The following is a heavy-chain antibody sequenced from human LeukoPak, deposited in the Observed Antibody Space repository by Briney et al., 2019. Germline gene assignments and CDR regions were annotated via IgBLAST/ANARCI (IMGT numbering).Heavy chain of an antibody. D-gene: IGHD1-14*01. Sequence: PSETLSLTCTVSGGSISSSSYYWGWIRQPPGKGLEWIGSIYYSGSTYYNPSLKSRVTISVDTSKNQFSLKLSSVTAADTAVYYCARDSQPSFDYWGQGTLVTVSS. V-gene: IGHV4-39*07. CDR3: ARDSQPSFDY. CDR2: IYYSGST. J-gene: IGHJ4*02. CDR1: GGSISSSSYY.